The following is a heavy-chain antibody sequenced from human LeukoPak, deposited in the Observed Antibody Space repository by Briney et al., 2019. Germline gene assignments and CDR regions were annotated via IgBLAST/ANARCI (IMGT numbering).Heavy chain of an antibody. CDR1: GDSIRSYY. J-gene: IGHJ5*02. Sequence: SETLSLTCTVSGDSIRSYYWSWIRLSPGNRLEWIGHIYYSGSTNYNPSLRGRVSISRDLSTNQISLKLGSVTAADTAIYHCARDWSTGYWFDRWGPGTLDTVSS. CDR2: IYYSGST. CDR3: ARDWSTGYWFDR. D-gene: IGHD3-3*01. V-gene: IGHV4-59*01.